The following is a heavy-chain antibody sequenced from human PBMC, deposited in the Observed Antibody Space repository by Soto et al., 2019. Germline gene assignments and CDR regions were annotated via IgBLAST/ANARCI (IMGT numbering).Heavy chain of an antibody. CDR2: INGSSSTM. D-gene: IGHD2-15*01. V-gene: IGHV3-48*02. J-gene: IGHJ5*02. CDR3: ARGDRFRCSGDRCFSDGLFLS. Sequence: EVQLVESGGGLVQRGGSLSLSCAASGFTFGIYSMNWVRQAPGKGLEWISYINGSSSTMYYADSVKGRFIISRDNTDKSLYLQMNSLRDADTAVYYCARGDRFRCSGDRCFSDGLFLSWGQGTLVTVSS. CDR1: GFTFGIYS.